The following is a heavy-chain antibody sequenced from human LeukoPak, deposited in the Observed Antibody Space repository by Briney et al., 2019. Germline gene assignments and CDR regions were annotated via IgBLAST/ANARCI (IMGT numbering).Heavy chain of an antibody. D-gene: IGHD3-22*01. CDR3: ARYCSSGYCWSFDY. CDR1: GFTFSDYY. V-gene: IGHV3-11*04. CDR2: ISSSGSTI. Sequence: GGSLRLSCAASGFTFSDYYMSWIRQAPGKGLEWVSYISSSGSTIYYADSVKGRFTISRDNAKNSLYLQMNSLRAEDTAVYFCARYCSSGYCWSFDYWGQGTLVTVSS. J-gene: IGHJ4*02.